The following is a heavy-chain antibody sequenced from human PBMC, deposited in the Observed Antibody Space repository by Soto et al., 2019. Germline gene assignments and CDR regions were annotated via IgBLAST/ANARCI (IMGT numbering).Heavy chain of an antibody. CDR2: IKQDGSEK. V-gene: IGHV3-7*03. D-gene: IGHD3-3*01. CDR1: GFTFSSYW. CDR3: ALSGYASNWFDP. Sequence: EVQLVESGGGLVQPGGSLRLSCAASGFTFSSYWMSWVRQAPGKGLEWVANIKQDGSEKYYVDSVKGRFTISRDNAKNSLYLQMNSLRAADTAVYYCALSGYASNWFDPWGQGTLVTVSS. J-gene: IGHJ5*02.